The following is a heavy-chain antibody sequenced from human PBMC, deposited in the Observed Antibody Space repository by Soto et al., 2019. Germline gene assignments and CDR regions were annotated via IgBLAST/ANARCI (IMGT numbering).Heavy chain of an antibody. CDR1: GYTFSNYL. Sequence: GESLKISCNASGYTFSNYLIGWVRQIPWKGLEWMGIIYLADFDTRYSPSLQGQVTISADKSISTAYLQWSSLKASDTAMYYCARHAEQWRNYYYGMDVWGQGTTVTVSS. J-gene: IGHJ6*02. V-gene: IGHV5-51*01. CDR3: ARHAEQWRNYYYGMDV. D-gene: IGHD6-19*01. CDR2: IYLADFDT.